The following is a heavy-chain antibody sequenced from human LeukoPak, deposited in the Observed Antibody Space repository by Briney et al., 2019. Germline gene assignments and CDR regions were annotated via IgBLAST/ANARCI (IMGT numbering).Heavy chain of an antibody. V-gene: IGHV4-34*01. D-gene: IGHD2-21*01. CDR1: GGSFSGYY. CDR3: ARQFGGGADPNFDY. CDR2: IYYTGST. J-gene: IGHJ4*02. Sequence: SETLSLTCAVYGGSFSGYYWSWIRQPPGKGLEWIASIYYTGSTYYNPSLKSRVTISVDTSNNQFSLKLSSVTAADTAVYYCARQFGGGADPNFDYWGQGTLVTVSS.